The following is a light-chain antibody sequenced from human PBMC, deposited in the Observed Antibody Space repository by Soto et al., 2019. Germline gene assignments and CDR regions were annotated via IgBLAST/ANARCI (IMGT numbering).Light chain of an antibody. Sequence: SALTQPASVSGSPGQSITISCTGTSSDVGGYNYVSWYQQHPGKAPKLMIYEVSNRPSGVSNRFSGSKSGNTASLTTSGLQAEDEADYYCSSYTSSSTLHVFGTGTKVTVL. V-gene: IGLV2-14*01. CDR3: SSYTSSSTLHV. J-gene: IGLJ1*01. CDR1: SSDVGGYNY. CDR2: EVS.